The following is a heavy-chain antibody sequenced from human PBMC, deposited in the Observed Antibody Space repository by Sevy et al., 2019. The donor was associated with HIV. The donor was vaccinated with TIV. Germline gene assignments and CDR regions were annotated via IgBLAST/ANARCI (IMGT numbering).Heavy chain of an antibody. CDR2: ISYDRSDK. CDR1: GFTFGSYG. CDR3: ARVFSSYYFDY. V-gene: IGHV3-30*06. Sequence: GGCLRLSCAASGFTFGSYGMHWVRQAPGKGLERVAYISYDRSDKNYADSVKGRFTISRDNSKNTVFLQLNSLRPEDTAVHYCARVFSSYYFDYWGQGTLVSVSS. J-gene: IGHJ4*02.